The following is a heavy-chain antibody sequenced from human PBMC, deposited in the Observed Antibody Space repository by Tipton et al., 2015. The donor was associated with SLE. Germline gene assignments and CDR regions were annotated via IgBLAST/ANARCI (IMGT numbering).Heavy chain of an antibody. V-gene: IGHV1-2*06. CDR1: GYTFTSSF. CDR3: ARDTKTCSGDACSSNNWFDA. D-gene: IGHD2-15*01. J-gene: IGHJ5*02. Sequence: QSGAEVKKPGASVKVSCKASGYTFTSSFIHWVRQAPGQGLEWMGRINPISGGTNYARKFQDRVTVTRDTSVSTAYMEMSGLKSDDSAVYYCARDTKTCSGDACSSNNWFDAWGQGSLVTVSS. CDR2: INPISGGT.